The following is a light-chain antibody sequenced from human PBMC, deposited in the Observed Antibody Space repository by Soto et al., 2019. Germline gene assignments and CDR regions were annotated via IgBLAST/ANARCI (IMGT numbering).Light chain of an antibody. V-gene: IGLV3-21*04. CDR1: NIHRGK. CDR2: YDD. Sequence: SYELTQPPSVSVAPGMTATITCGENNIHRGKVHWYQQKPGQAPVLVMYYDDIRPSGIPERVSGSKSGATATLTISRVEAGDEADYYCQVWDTSSDRVFGTGTKLTVL. CDR3: QVWDTSSDRV. J-gene: IGLJ1*01.